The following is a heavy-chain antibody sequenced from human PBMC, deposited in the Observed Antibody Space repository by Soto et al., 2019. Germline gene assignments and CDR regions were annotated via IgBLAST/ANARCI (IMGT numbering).Heavy chain of an antibody. Sequence: ASVKVSCKASGYTFNFYGITWVRQAPGQGLEWMGWISGFNGNTNYAADLQGRVTMTTDTSTSTAYMEHRGLRSDDTAVYYCARIGVSSGHESPDFDSWGQGTLVTVSS. CDR1: GYTFNFYG. CDR2: ISGFNGNT. CDR3: ARIGVSSGHESPDFDS. D-gene: IGHD3-16*01. J-gene: IGHJ4*02. V-gene: IGHV1-18*01.